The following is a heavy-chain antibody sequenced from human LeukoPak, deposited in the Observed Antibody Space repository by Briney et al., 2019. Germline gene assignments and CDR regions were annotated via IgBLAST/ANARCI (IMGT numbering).Heavy chain of an antibody. Sequence: PSETLSLTCAVYGGSFSDYYWSWIRQPPGKGLEWIGYIYYSGSTNYNPSLKSRVTISVDTSKNQFSLKLSSVTAADTAVYYCARVVDDWFDPWGQGTLVTVSS. CDR1: GGSFSDYY. D-gene: IGHD1-26*01. V-gene: IGHV4-59*01. CDR3: ARVVDDWFDP. CDR2: IYYSGST. J-gene: IGHJ5*02.